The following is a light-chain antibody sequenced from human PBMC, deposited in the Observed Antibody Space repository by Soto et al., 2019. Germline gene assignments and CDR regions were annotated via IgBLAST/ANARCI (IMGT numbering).Light chain of an antibody. V-gene: IGKV3-15*01. CDR1: QSLRSS. Sequence: EIVLTQSPATLSVSPGERYTLSCMASQSLRSSLAWYQQKPGQAPRLLIYDAYTRATGIPARFSGSGSGTDFTLTISGLQSEDFAVYYCQQYNNWPQTFGQGTKVEIK. J-gene: IGKJ1*01. CDR3: QQYNNWPQT. CDR2: DAY.